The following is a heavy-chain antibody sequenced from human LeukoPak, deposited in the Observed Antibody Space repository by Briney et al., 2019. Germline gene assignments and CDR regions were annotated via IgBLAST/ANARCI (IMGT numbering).Heavy chain of an antibody. V-gene: IGHV3-7*01. CDR1: GFSFSDYW. D-gene: IGHD2-15*01. Sequence: GGSLRLSCAASGFSFSDYWMSWVRQTPGKGLEWVASMEQDGSEKNYVDSVEGRFTISRDNAKNSLYLQMNSLRAEDTAVYYCARDRYCSGGSCYHAFDIWGQGTMVTVSP. CDR2: MEQDGSEK. CDR3: ARDRYCSGGSCYHAFDI. J-gene: IGHJ3*02.